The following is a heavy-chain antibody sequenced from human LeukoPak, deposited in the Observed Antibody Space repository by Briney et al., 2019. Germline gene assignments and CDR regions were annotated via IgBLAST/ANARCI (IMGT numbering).Heavy chain of an antibody. CDR2: INHSGST. J-gene: IGHJ4*02. CDR1: GGSFSGYY. Sequence: SETLSLTCAVYGGSFSGYYWSWIRQPPGKGLEWIGEINHSGSTNYNPSLKSRVTISVDTSKNQFSLKLSSVTAADTAVYYCARGRDWGQLWSDFDYWGQGTLVTVSS. V-gene: IGHV4-34*01. CDR3: ARGRDWGQLWSDFDY. D-gene: IGHD5-18*01.